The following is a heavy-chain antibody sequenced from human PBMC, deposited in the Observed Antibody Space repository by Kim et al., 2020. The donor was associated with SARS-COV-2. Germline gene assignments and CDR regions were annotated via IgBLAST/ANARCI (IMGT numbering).Heavy chain of an antibody. D-gene: IGHD3-10*01. J-gene: IGHJ6*02. CDR2: IYYSGST. V-gene: IGHV4-39*01. CDR3: ATPPHSGYYYGMDV. CDR1: GGSISSSSYY. Sequence: SETLSLTCTVSGGSISSSSYYWGWIRQPPGKGLEWIGSIYYSGSTYYNPSLKSRVTISVDTSKNQFSLKLSSVTAADTAVYYCATPPHSGYYYGMDVWGQGTTVTVSS.